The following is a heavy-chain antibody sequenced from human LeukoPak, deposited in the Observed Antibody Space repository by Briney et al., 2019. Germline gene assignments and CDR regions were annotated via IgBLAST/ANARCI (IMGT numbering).Heavy chain of an antibody. D-gene: IGHD3-22*01. CDR2: IYISGTT. Sequence: SQTLSLTCTVTAGSISSGSSYWHWIRQPAGKGLEWIGRIYISGTTKYNPSLKSRVTISLGKSTNQFSLKLRSVNAAGTAFYSRPRIVYYYDSLGFRDYFDSWGQGTPVTVSS. CDR1: AGSISSGSSY. J-gene: IGHJ4*02. CDR3: PRIVYYYDSLGFRDYFDS. V-gene: IGHV4-61*02.